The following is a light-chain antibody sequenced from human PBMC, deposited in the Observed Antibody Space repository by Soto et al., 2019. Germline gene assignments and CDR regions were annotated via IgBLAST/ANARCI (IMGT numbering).Light chain of an antibody. Sequence: EIVLTQSPATLSLSPGERATLSCRASQSVSRSLAWFQQKPGQAPRLLIYDASNRASGVPARFSGSGSGTDFTLTISSLEPEDFVVYYCQQYSNWPLTFGGGTKPEIK. CDR1: QSVSRS. CDR3: QQYSNWPLT. CDR2: DAS. J-gene: IGKJ4*01. V-gene: IGKV3-11*01.